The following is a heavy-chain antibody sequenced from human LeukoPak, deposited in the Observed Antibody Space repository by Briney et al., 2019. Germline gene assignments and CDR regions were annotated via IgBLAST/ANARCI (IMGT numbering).Heavy chain of an antibody. CDR3: ATGGRSTVTEFDY. Sequence: GGSLRPSCTASGFTFRGYAMGWVRQAPGKGLEWVSSISASGYGDGAYYADSVKGRFAISRDDAKNTVFLQMNSLRAEDTAVYYCATGGRSTVTEFDYWGQGTLVTVSS. CDR1: GFTFRGYA. D-gene: IGHD4-17*01. J-gene: IGHJ4*02. CDR2: ISASGYGDGA. V-gene: IGHV3-23*01.